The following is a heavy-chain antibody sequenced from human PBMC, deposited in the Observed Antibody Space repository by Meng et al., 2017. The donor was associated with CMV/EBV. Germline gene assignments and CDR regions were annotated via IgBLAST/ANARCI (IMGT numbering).Heavy chain of an antibody. Sequence: GESLKISCAASGFTFSSYAMSWVRQAPGKGLEWVSAISGSGGSTYYADSVKGRFTISRDNSKNTLYLQMNSLRAEDTAVYYCARDRVDMDYYGSGSYMGIYGMDVWGQGTTVTVSS. CDR3: ARDRVDMDYYGSGSYMGIYGMDV. D-gene: IGHD3-10*01. CDR2: ISGSGGST. CDR1: GFTFSSYA. V-gene: IGHV3-23*01. J-gene: IGHJ6*02.